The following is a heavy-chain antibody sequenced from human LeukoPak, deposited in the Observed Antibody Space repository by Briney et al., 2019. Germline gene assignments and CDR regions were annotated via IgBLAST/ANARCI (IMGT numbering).Heavy chain of an antibody. Sequence: GGSLRLSCEASGFTYSSYEMNWVRQAPGKGLEWVSYISSGSSTIYYADSVKGRFTISRDNAKNSLYLQMNSLRAEDTAVYYCATDQVNPWTRFDYWGQGTLVTVSS. CDR1: GFTYSSYE. D-gene: IGHD4-23*01. V-gene: IGHV3-48*01. CDR3: ATDQVNPWTRFDY. J-gene: IGHJ4*02. CDR2: ISSGSSTI.